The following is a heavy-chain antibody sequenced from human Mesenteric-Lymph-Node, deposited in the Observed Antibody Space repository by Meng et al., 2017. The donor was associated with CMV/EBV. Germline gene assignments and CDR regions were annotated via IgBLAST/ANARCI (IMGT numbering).Heavy chain of an antibody. D-gene: IGHD4-23*01. Sequence: QGHIQLWGRGVLHPSGPLSLPAADNGGSFSGYYWSWIRQPPGKGLGWIGEINHSGSTNYNPSLKSRVTISVDTSKNQFSLKLSSVTAADTAVYYCARHQRWLKSEGGFNYWGQGTLVTVSS. J-gene: IGHJ4*02. CDR1: GGSFSGYY. CDR3: ARHQRWLKSEGGFNY. CDR2: INHSGST. V-gene: IGHV4-34*02.